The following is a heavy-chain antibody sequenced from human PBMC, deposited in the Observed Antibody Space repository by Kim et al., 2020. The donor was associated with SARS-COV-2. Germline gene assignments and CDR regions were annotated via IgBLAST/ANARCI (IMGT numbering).Heavy chain of an antibody. J-gene: IGHJ3*02. V-gene: IGHV3-11*01. CDR1: GFTFSDYY. CDR2: ISSSGSTI. CDR3: ARVCPQWRREEPNDAFDI. D-gene: IGHD5-12*01. Sequence: GGSLRLSCAASGFTFSDYYMSWIRQAPGKGLEWVSYISSSGSTIYYADSVKGRFTISRDNAKNSLYLQMNSLRAEDTAVYYCARVCPQWRREEPNDAFDIWGQGTIVTVSS.